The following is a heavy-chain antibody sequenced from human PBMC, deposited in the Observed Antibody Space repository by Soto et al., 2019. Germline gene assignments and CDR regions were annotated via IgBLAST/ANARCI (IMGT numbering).Heavy chain of an antibody. V-gene: IGHV1-2*04. CDR1: GYTFTGYY. D-gene: IGHD3-10*01. Sequence: GASVKVSCKASGYTFTGYYMHWVRQAPGQGLEWMGWINPNSGGTNYAQKFQGWVTMTRDTSISTAYMELSRLRSDDTAVYYCARAVKRITMVRGVIIGHEDPNYYMDVWGKGTTVTVSS. CDR3: ARAVKRITMVRGVIIGHEDPNYYMDV. J-gene: IGHJ6*03. CDR2: INPNSGGT.